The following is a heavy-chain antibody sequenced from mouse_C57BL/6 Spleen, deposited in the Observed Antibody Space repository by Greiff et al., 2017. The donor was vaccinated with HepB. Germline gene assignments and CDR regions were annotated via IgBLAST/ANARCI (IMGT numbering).Heavy chain of an antibody. D-gene: IGHD1-1*01. Sequence: VKLMESGAELVRPGTSVKVSCKASGYAFTNYLIEWVKQRPGQGLEWIGVINPGSGGTNYNEKFKGKATLTADKSSSTAYMQLSSLTSEDSAVYCCARGRYYGNSAYIDVWGTGTTVTVSS. CDR3: ARGRYYGNSAYIDV. CDR2: INPGSGGT. V-gene: IGHV1-54*01. J-gene: IGHJ1*03. CDR1: GYAFTNYL.